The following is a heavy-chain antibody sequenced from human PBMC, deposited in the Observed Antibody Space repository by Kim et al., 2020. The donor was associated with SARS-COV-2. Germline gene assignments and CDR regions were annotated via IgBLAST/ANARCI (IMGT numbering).Heavy chain of an antibody. CDR1: GGSISSYY. J-gene: IGHJ5*02. CDR3: ARHDYETPFDP. Sequence: SETLSLTCTVSGGSISSYYWSWIRQPPGKGLEWIGYIYYSGSTNYNPSLKSRVTISVDTSKNQFSLKLSSVTAADTAVYYCARHDYETPFDPWGQGTLVTVSS. V-gene: IGHV4-59*13. D-gene: IGHD4-17*01. CDR2: IYYSGST.